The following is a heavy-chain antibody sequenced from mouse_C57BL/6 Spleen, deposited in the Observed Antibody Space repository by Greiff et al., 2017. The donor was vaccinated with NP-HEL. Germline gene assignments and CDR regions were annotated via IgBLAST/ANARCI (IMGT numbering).Heavy chain of an antibody. Sequence: QVQLQQPGAELVRPGSSVKLSCKASGYTFTSYWMDWVKQRPGQGLEWIGNIYPSDSETHYNQKFKYKATLTVDKSSSTAYMQLSSLTSEDSAVYYCARRGTGWYFDVWGTGTTVTVSS. CDR2: IYPSDSET. CDR1: GYTFTSYW. CDR3: ARRGTGWYFDV. J-gene: IGHJ1*03. V-gene: IGHV1-61*01. D-gene: IGHD3-3*01.